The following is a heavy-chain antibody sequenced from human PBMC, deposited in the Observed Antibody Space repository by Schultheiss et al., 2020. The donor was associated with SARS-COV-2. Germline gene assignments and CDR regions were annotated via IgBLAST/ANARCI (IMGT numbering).Heavy chain of an antibody. CDR3: ATLSVVVITGWFDP. D-gene: IGHD3-22*01. CDR2: ISSSSSYI. V-gene: IGHV3-21*01. J-gene: IGHJ5*02. CDR1: GFTFSGSA. Sequence: GGSLRLSCAASGFTFSGSAMHWVRQAPGKGLEWVSSISSSSSYIYYADSVKGRFTISRDNSKNTLYLQMNSLRAEDTAVYYCATLSVVVITGWFDPWGQGALVTVSS.